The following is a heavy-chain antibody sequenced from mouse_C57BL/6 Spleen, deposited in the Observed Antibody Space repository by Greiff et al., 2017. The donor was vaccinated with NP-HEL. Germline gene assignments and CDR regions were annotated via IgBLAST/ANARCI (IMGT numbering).Heavy chain of an antibody. J-gene: IGHJ3*01. CDR1: GFTFTDYY. CDR2: IRNKANGYTT. Sequence: EVKVVESGGGLVQPGGSLSLSCAASGFTFTDYYMSWVRQPPGKALEWLGFIRNKANGYTTEYSASVKGRFTISRDNSQSILYLQMDALKADESATYYCARLYEGYAYWGQRTLVTVSA. CDR3: ARLYEGYAY. D-gene: IGHD2-12*01. V-gene: IGHV7-3*01.